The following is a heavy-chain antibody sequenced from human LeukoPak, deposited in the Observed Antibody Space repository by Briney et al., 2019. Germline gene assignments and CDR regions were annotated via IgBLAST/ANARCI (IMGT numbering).Heavy chain of an antibody. V-gene: IGHV1-18*01. CDR1: GGTFSSYA. J-gene: IGHJ1*01. CDR3: ARDSPIVVALEYFQH. Sequence: ASVKVSCKASGGTFSSYAISWVRQAPGQGLEWMGWISAYNGNTNYAQKLQGRVTMTTDTSKSTAYMELRSLRSDDTAVYYCARDSPIVVALEYFQHWGQGTLVTVSS. CDR2: ISAYNGNT. D-gene: IGHD3-22*01.